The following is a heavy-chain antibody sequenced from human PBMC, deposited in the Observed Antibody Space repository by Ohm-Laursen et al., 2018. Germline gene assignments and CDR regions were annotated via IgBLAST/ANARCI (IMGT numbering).Heavy chain of an antibody. J-gene: IGHJ4*02. CDR3: ARAHDYLYYFDY. Sequence: PSDTLSLTCPVSGASISSGGFYWSWIRQHPGKGLEWIGYIDFSGSTSYNPSLKSLLVMSLDTSKNQFSLKLTSVTAADTAVYYCARAHDYLYYFDYWGQGTLVTVSS. V-gene: IGHV4-31*01. CDR1: GASISSGGFY. CDR2: IDFSGST. D-gene: IGHD4-11*01.